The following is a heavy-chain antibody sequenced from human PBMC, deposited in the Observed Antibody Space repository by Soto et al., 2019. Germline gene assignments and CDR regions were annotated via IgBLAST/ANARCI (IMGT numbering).Heavy chain of an antibody. CDR1: GGSISSGDYY. J-gene: IGHJ4*02. V-gene: IGHV4-30-4*01. CDR3: ARTLYCGGDCFSFDY. CDR2: IYYSGST. D-gene: IGHD2-21*02. Sequence: SETLSLTCTVSGGSISSGDYYWSWIRQPPGKGLEWIGYIYYSGSTYYNPSLKSRVTISVDTSKNQFSLKLSSVTAADTAVYYCARTLYCGGDCFSFDYWGQGTLVTVSS.